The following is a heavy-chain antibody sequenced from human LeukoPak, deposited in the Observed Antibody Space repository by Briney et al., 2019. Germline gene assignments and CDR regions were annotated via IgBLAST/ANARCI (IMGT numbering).Heavy chain of an antibody. D-gene: IGHD4-17*01. CDR2: ISSSGSTI. Sequence: GGSLRLSCAASGFTFSSYEMIWVRQAPGKGLEWVSYISSSGSTISYADSVRGRFTISRDNAKNSLYLQMNSLRAEDTAVYYCAREKTYGDYFDYWGQGTLVTVSS. CDR1: GFTFSSYE. V-gene: IGHV3-48*03. CDR3: AREKTYGDYFDY. J-gene: IGHJ4*02.